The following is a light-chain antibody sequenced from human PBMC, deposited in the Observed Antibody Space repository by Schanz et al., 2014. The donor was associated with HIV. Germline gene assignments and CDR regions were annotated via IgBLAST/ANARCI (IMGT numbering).Light chain of an antibody. Sequence: DIQMTQSPSTLSASVGDRVTITCRASQSIGTWLAWYQQKPGKPPNLLISKASNLESGVPLRFSGSGSGTEFTLTISSLQPDDFATYYCQQSSEYPLTFGGGTKVE. CDR3: QQSSEYPLT. V-gene: IGKV1-5*03. CDR1: QSIGTW. J-gene: IGKJ4*01. CDR2: KAS.